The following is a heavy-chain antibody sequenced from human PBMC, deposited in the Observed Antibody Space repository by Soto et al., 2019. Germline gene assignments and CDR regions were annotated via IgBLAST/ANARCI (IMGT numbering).Heavy chain of an antibody. CDR1: GGSISSYY. D-gene: IGHD3-9*01. J-gene: IGHJ4*02. CDR2: IYYSGST. Sequence: SETLSLTWTVSGGSISSYYWSWIRQPQGKGLEWIGYIYYSGSTNYNPSLKSRVTISVDTSKNQFSLKLCSVTAADTAVYYCARDRWYYDILTGYYVGLLDYWGQGTLVTVSS. V-gene: IGHV4-59*01. CDR3: ARDRWYYDILTGYYVGLLDY.